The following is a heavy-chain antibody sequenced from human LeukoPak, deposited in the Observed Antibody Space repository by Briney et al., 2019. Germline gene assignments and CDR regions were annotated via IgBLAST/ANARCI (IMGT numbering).Heavy chain of an antibody. CDR2: ISGSGVST. J-gene: IGHJ6*03. CDR3: AKQAGPSYYYYMDV. CDR1: GLTFSSYA. V-gene: IGHV3-23*01. Sequence: GGSLRLSCAAPGLTFSSYAMSWVRQAPGKGLEWVSAISGSGVSTYYADSVKGRFTISRDNSKNTLHLQMNSLRPEDTAVYYCAKQAGPSYYYYMDVWGKGTTVTVSS.